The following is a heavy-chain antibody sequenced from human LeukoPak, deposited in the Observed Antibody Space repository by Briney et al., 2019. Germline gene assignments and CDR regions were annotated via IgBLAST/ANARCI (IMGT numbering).Heavy chain of an antibody. J-gene: IGHJ5*02. CDR2: ISAYNGNT. CDR3: ARATAAAGSP. Sequence: XSVTVSCKASGYTFTSYGISWVRQAPGQGLEWIGWISAYNGNTNYAQKLQGRVTMTTDTSTSTAYMELRSLRSDDTAVYYCARATAAAGSPWGQGTLVTVSS. D-gene: IGHD6-13*01. CDR1: GYTFTSYG. V-gene: IGHV1-18*01.